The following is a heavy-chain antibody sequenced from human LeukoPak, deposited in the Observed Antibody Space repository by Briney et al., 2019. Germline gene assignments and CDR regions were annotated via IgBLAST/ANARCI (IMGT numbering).Heavy chain of an antibody. CDR3: AKGGNVLLWFGEFDHNWFDP. CDR2: IKQDGSEK. D-gene: IGHD3-10*01. V-gene: IGHV3-7*01. Sequence: GGSLRLSCAASGFTFSSYWMSWVRQAPGKGLEWVANIKQDGSEKYYVDSVKGRFTISRDNAKNSLYLQMNSLRAEDTAVYYCAKGGNVLLWFGEFDHNWFDPWGQGTLVTVSP. J-gene: IGHJ5*02. CDR1: GFTFSSYW.